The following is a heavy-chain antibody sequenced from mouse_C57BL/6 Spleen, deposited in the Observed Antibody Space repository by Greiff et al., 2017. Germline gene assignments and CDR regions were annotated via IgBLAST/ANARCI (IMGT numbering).Heavy chain of an antibody. D-gene: IGHD1-1*01. CDR1: GYTFTSYW. V-gene: IGHV1-53*01. Sequence: QVQLKQPGTELVKPGASVKLSCKASGYTFTSYWMHWVKQRPGQGLEWIGNINPSNGGTNYNEKFKSKATLTVDKSSSTAYMQLSSLTSEDSAVYYCARWGYGSPWYFDVWGTGTTVTVSS. CDR3: ARWGYGSPWYFDV. J-gene: IGHJ1*03. CDR2: INPSNGGT.